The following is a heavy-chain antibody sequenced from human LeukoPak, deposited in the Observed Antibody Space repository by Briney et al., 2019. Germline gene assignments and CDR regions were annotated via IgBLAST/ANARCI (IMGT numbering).Heavy chain of an antibody. J-gene: IGHJ4*02. CDR2: INSGGSGT. V-gene: IGHV3-74*01. CDR1: GFNFASNW. D-gene: IGHD6-19*01. CDR3: ARSGWYRFDY. Sequence: GGSLRLSCAASGFNFASNWMHWVRQTPGKGLMWVSRINSGGSGTYYADSVKGRFTISRDNSKNTLYLQMNSLRAEDTAVYYCARSGWYRFDYWGQGTLVTVSS.